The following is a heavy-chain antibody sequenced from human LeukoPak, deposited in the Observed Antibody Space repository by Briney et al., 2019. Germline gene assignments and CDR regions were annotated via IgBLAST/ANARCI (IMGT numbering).Heavy chain of an antibody. V-gene: IGHV4-59*01. Sequence: PSQTLSLTCGVSGASISSGYSWSWIRQPPGKGLEWIGYIYYSGSTNYNPSLKSRVTISVDTSKNQFSLKLNSVTAADTAVYNCARGSGAFDDWGQGTLVTVSS. CDR3: ARGSGAFDD. J-gene: IGHJ4*02. CDR2: IYYSGST. CDR1: GASISSGYS.